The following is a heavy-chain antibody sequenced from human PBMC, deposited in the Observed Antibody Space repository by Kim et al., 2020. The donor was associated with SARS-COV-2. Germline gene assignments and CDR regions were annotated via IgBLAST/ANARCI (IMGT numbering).Heavy chain of an antibody. CDR2: INHSGST. CDR1: GGSFSVYY. Sequence: SETLSLTCAVYGGSFSVYYWSWIRQPPGKGLEWIGEINHSGSTNYNPSLKSRVTISVDTSKNQFSLQLSSVTAADTAVYYCSRACYYGSGSYYYYYYGMDVGGQGTTVTVSS. D-gene: IGHD3-10*01. J-gene: IGHJ6*02. V-gene: IGHV4-34*01. CDR3: SRACYYGSGSYYYYYYGMDV.